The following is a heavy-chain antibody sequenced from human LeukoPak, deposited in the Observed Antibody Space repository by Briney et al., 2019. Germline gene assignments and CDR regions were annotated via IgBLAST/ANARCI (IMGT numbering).Heavy chain of an antibody. CDR3: ARHVKINGGNTYFDY. D-gene: IGHD7-27*01. CDR2: IYYSGST. CDR1: GGSISSCY. J-gene: IGHJ4*02. V-gene: IGHV4-59*08. Sequence: SETLSLTCTVSGGSISSCYWSWIRQPPGKGLEWIGYIYYSGSTNYNPSLKSRVTISVDTSKNQFSLKLSSVTAADTAVYYCARHVKINGGNTYFDYWGQGTLVTVSS.